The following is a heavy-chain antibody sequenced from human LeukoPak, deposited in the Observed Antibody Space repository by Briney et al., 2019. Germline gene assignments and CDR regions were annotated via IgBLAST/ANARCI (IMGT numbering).Heavy chain of an antibody. D-gene: IGHD3-16*01. J-gene: IGHJ4*02. Sequence: GRSLRLSCAASGFTFSSYGMHWVRQAPGKGLEWVAVISYDGSNKYYADSVKGRFTISRDNSKNTLYLQMNSLRAEDTAVYYCAKDSRTMLGYFDYWGQGTLVTVSS. CDR3: AKDSRTMLGYFDY. V-gene: IGHV3-30*18. CDR2: ISYDGSNK. CDR1: GFTFSSYG.